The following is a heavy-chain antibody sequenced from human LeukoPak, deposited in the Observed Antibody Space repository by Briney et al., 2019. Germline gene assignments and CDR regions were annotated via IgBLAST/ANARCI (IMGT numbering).Heavy chain of an antibody. Sequence: GGSLRLSCAASGFTFSSYAMTWVRQAPGKGLEWVSAISGSGGGTYYADFVKGRFTISRDNSKNTLYLQMNSLRAEDTAIYYCAKNDWYPHFSDYWGQGTLVTVSS. V-gene: IGHV3-23*01. CDR2: ISGSGGGT. CDR3: AKNDWYPHFSDY. J-gene: IGHJ4*02. D-gene: IGHD3-9*01. CDR1: GFTFSSYA.